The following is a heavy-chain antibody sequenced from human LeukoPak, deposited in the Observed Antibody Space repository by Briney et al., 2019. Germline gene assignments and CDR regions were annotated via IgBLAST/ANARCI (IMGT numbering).Heavy chain of an antibody. CDR2: ISAYNGNT. CDR1: GYTFTSYG. Sequence: ASVKLSCKASGYTFTSYGISWVRQAPGQGLEWMGWISAYNGNTNYAQKLQGRVTMTTDTSTSTAYMELRSLRSDDTAVYYCARDRGAYYYDSSGYPFDYWGQGTLVTVSS. J-gene: IGHJ4*02. V-gene: IGHV1-18*01. CDR3: ARDRGAYYYDSSGYPFDY. D-gene: IGHD3-22*01.